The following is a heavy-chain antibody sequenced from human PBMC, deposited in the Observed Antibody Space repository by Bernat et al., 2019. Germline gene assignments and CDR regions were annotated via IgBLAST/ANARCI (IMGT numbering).Heavy chain of an antibody. V-gene: IGHV1-2*04. CDR2: INPNSGGT. Sequence: QVQLVQSGAEVKKPGASVKVSCKASGYTFTGYYMHWVRQAPGQGLEWMGWINPNSGGTNYAQKFQGWVTMTRDTSISKAYMELSRLRSDDTAVYYCARDSRPRDGYKRNYYYGMDVWGQGTTVTVSS. CDR1: GYTFTGYY. D-gene: IGHD5-12*01. J-gene: IGHJ6*02. CDR3: ARDSRPRDGYKRNYYYGMDV.